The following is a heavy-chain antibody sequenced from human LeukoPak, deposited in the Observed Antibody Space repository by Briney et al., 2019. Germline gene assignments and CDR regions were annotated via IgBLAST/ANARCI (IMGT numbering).Heavy chain of an antibody. V-gene: IGHV3-48*03. CDR2: ISSSGSTI. Sequence: GGSLRLSCAASGFTFSTYEMNWVRQAPGKGLEWVSYISSSGSTIYYTDSVKGRFTISRDNAKYSLYLQTNSLRAEDTAVYYCARDDSGAGGTPVLAYWGQGTLVTVSS. CDR1: GFTFSTYE. J-gene: IGHJ4*02. D-gene: IGHD6-13*01. CDR3: ARDDSGAGGTPVLAY.